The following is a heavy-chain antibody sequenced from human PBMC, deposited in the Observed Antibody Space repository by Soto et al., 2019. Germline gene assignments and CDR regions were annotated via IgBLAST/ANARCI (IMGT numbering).Heavy chain of an antibody. CDR2: ISYDGSNK. V-gene: IGHV3-30*18. CDR3: AKDALEGTIFGVVRPSYYFDY. Sequence: GGSLRLSCAASGFTFSSYGMHWVRQAPGKGLEWVAVISYDGSNKYYADSVKGRFTISRDNSKNTLYLQMNSLRAEDTAVYYCAKDALEGTIFGVVRPSYYFDYWGQGTLVTVSS. D-gene: IGHD3-3*01. CDR1: GFTFSSYG. J-gene: IGHJ4*02.